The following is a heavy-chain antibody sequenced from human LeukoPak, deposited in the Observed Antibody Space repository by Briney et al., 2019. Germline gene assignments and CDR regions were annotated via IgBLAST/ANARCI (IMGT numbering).Heavy chain of an antibody. CDR1: GFTFSSYE. J-gene: IGHJ2*01. V-gene: IGHV3-48*03. CDR2: ISSSGSTI. D-gene: IGHD2-21*02. CDR3: AKDPGTVTAYWYFDL. Sequence: GGSLRLSCAASGFTFSSYEMNWVRQAPGKGLEWVSYISSSGSTIYYADSVKGRFTISRDNAKNSLYLQMNSLRAEDTAVYYCAKDPGTVTAYWYFDLWGRGTLVTVSS.